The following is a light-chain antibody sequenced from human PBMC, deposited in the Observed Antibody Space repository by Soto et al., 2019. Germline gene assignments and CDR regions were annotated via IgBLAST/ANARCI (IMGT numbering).Light chain of an antibody. Sequence: EIVLTQSPATLYLSPGERATLFCRASQSVSSYLAWYQQKPGQDPRLLIYDASNRATGIPARFSGSGSGTDFTLTISSLEPEDFAVYYCQQRSNWPPFTFGPGTKVDIK. V-gene: IGKV3-11*01. J-gene: IGKJ3*01. CDR3: QQRSNWPPFT. CDR1: QSVSSY. CDR2: DAS.